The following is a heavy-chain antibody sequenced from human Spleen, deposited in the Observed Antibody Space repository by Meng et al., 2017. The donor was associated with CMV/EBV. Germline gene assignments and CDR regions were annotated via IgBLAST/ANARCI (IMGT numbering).Heavy chain of an antibody. CDR1: GFTFSAYG. CDR3: ARGLLDSSDYYYYCLDV. Sequence: GESLKISCAASGFTFSAYGMHWVRQAPGKGLEWISVIYSADSSTYYADSVKGRFTISRDNSKNTLHLQMNNLRAEDTAVYYCARGLLDSSDYYYYCLDVWGQGTAVTVSS. J-gene: IGHJ6*02. CDR2: IYSADSST. D-gene: IGHD3-10*01. V-gene: IGHV3-NL1*01.